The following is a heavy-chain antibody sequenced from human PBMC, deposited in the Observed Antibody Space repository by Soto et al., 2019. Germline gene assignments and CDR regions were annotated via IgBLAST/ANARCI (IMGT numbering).Heavy chain of an antibody. V-gene: IGHV3-33*01. CDR1: GFTFSSYG. Sequence: QVQLVESGGGVVQPGRSLRLSCAASGFTFSSYGMHWVRQAPGKGLEWVAVIWYDGSNKYYADSVKGRFTISRDNSXNXXYLQMNSRRAEDTAVYYCARDTVVAGDPVDNWFDPWGQGTLVTVSS. J-gene: IGHJ5*02. CDR2: IWYDGSNK. D-gene: IGHD2-15*01. CDR3: ARDTVVAGDPVDNWFDP.